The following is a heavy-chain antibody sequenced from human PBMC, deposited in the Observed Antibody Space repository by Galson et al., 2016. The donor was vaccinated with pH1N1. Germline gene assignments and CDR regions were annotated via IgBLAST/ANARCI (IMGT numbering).Heavy chain of an antibody. CDR2: TSHTGST. J-gene: IGHJ4*02. CDR1: GGSFSNYQ. CDR3: ARRGRWQQMGF. Sequence: LSLTCAVFGGSFSNYQWTWIRQSPGKGLEWIGETSHTGSTNYNPSLWSRLTISIDTSKSQFSPSLRSVSAADTGIYYCARRGRWQQMGFWGQGTPVSVSS. D-gene: IGHD5-24*01. V-gene: IGHV4-34*01.